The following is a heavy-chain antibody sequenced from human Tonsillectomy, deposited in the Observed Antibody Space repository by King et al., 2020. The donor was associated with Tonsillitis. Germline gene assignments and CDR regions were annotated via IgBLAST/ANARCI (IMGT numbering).Heavy chain of an antibody. V-gene: IGHV4-4*02. CDR2: IYHSGST. J-gene: IGHJ6*02. D-gene: IGHD4-17*01. CDR3: ARVEGSAVTTRRPYYYYGMDV. CDR1: GVSISSSNW. Sequence: VQLQESGPGLVKPSGTLSLTCAVSGVSISSSNWWSWVRQPPGKGLEWIGEIYHSGSTNYNPSLKSRVTISVDKSKNQFSLKLSSVTAADTAVYYCARVEGSAVTTRRPYYYYGMDVWGQGTTVTVSS.